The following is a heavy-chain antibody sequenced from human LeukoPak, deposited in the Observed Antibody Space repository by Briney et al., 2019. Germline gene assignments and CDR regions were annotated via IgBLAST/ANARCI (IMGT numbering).Heavy chain of an antibody. J-gene: IGHJ6*03. CDR3: GRMWAAGVYYYYYMDV. D-gene: IGHD6-13*01. Sequence: SETLSLTCRVFGGSVLNHYWSWLRQSPGKGLEWIGYTYSNGRTNYNPSLKSRVNISVDTSENQFSLRLTSVTAADTAVYFCGRMWAAGVYYYYYMDVWGKGATVSISS. CDR2: TYSNGRT. CDR1: GGSVLNHY. V-gene: IGHV4-59*02.